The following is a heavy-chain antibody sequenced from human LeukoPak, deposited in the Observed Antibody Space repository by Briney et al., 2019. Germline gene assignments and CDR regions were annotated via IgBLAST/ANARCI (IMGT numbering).Heavy chain of an antibody. Sequence: ASVKVSCKASGYTFTSYDINWVRQATGQGLEWMGWMNPNSGNTGYAQKFQGRVTMTRNTSISTAYMELSSLRSEDTAVYYCARGRLTSGWYPLVYWGQGTLVTVSS. CDR2: MNPNSGNT. CDR1: GYTFTSYD. CDR3: ARGRLTSGWYPLVY. J-gene: IGHJ4*02. D-gene: IGHD6-19*01. V-gene: IGHV1-8*01.